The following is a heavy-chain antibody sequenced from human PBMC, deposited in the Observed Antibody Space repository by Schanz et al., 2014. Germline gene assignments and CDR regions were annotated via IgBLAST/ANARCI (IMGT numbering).Heavy chain of an antibody. CDR1: GGTFSSYS. Sequence: QVQLVQSGAEVKKPGSSVKVSCKASGGTFSSYSISWVRQAPGQGLEWMGRIIPILGIANYAQKFQGRVTNTADKSTSTAYMDLSSLRPEDTAVYYCARSGTRNWYFFDYWGQGTLVTVSS. CDR3: ARSGTRNWYFFDY. V-gene: IGHV1-69*02. J-gene: IGHJ4*02. CDR2: IIPILGIA. D-gene: IGHD1-7*01.